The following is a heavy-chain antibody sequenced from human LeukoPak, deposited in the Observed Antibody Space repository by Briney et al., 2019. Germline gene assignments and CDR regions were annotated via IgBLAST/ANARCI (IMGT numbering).Heavy chain of an antibody. J-gene: IGHJ6*04. CDR2: ISGDGGST. D-gene: IGHD2-21*02. V-gene: IGHV3-43*02. CDR3: ARLLSVDV. Sequence: GGSLRLSCAASGFTFDDYAMHWVRQAPGKGLEWVSLISGDGGSTYYADSVKGRFTISRDNAKNSLYLQMNSLRVEDTAVYYCARLLSVDVWGKGTTVIVSS. CDR1: GFTFDDYA.